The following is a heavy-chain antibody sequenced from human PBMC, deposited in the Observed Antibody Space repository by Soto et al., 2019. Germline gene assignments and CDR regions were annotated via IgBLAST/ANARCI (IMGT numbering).Heavy chain of an antibody. Sequence: QVQLVESGGRVVQPGGSLRLSCAASGFVFSRYAIHWVRQAPGKGLEWVAVISKDGSVNYYADSVRGRFSISRDKSKNTVYLEMNELRVDDTAFFYCARSRSGAVPDSFGYWGQGTLVTVSS. D-gene: IGHD3-3*01. V-gene: IGHV3-30-3*01. J-gene: IGHJ1*01. CDR1: GFVFSRYA. CDR3: ARSRSGAVPDSFGY. CDR2: ISKDGSVN.